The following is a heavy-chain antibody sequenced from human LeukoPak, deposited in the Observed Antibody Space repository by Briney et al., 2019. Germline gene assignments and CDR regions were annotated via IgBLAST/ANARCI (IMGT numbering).Heavy chain of an antibody. CDR2: IGSNSRSI. CDR3: ARDYYDGGGYFDY. CDR1: GFTFSSYS. J-gene: IGHJ4*02. V-gene: IGHV3-21*01. D-gene: IGHD3-22*01. Sequence: GGSLRLSCAASGFTFSSYSMNWVRQAPGKGLEWVSSIGSNSRSIYFADSVKGRFTISRDNAKNSLYLQMNNLRAEDTAVYYCARDYYDGGGYFDYWGQGALVTVSS.